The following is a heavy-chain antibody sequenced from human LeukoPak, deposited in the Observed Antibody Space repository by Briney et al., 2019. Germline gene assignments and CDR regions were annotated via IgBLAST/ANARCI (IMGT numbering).Heavy chain of an antibody. V-gene: IGHV3-7*01. J-gene: IGHJ6*03. Sequence: PGGSLRLSCAASGFTFSQYWMSWVRQAPGKGLEWVANIKHDGSEKQDGSEKNYVDSVKGRFTISRDNAKNSLYLQMNSLRAEDTAVYYCARSSRGVDSFYFYMDVWGKGTTVTVSS. CDR3: ARSSRGVDSFYFYMDV. CDR2: IKHDGSEKQDGSEK. CDR1: GFTFSQYW. D-gene: IGHD3-10*01.